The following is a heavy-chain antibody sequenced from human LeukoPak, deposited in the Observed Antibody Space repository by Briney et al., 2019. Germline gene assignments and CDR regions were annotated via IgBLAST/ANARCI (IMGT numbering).Heavy chain of an antibody. D-gene: IGHD6-19*01. CDR3: GRDRSSVVAGIGY. J-gene: IGHJ4*02. Sequence: GGSLRLSCAASGFTFSTYSMNWVRQAPGKGLEWVSYISSSSSYIYYADSVKGRFTISRDNAKNSLYLQMNSLRAEDTAVYYCGRDRSSVVAGIGYWGQGTLVAVSS. V-gene: IGHV3-21*01. CDR1: GFTFSTYS. CDR2: ISSSSSYI.